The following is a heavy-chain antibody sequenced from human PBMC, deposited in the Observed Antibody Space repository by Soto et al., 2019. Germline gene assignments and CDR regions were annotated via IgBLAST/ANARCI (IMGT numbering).Heavy chain of an antibody. CDR3: ARIPSTNSFGPYIDY. V-gene: IGHV4-39*07. D-gene: IGHD5-18*01. Sequence: PSETLSLTCTVSGGSISSSSYYWGWIRQPPGKGLEWIGSIYYSGSTYYNPSLESRVTISVDTSKNQFSLKLSSVTAADTAVYYCARIPSTNSFGPYIDYWGPGTLVTVSS. CDR2: IYYSGST. CDR1: GGSISSSSYY. J-gene: IGHJ4*02.